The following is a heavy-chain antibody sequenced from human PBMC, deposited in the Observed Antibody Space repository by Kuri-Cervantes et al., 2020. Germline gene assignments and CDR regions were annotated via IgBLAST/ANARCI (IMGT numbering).Heavy chain of an antibody. CDR1: GFTFDDYA. V-gene: IGHV3-9*01. Sequence: SLKISCAASGFTFDDYAMHWVRQAPGKGLEWVSGISWNSGSIGYADSVKGRFTISKDDSKNTLYLQMNSLRLEDTGMYYCAREDNSFDIWGQGTMVTVSS. J-gene: IGHJ3*02. CDR2: ISWNSGSI. CDR3: AREDNSFDI.